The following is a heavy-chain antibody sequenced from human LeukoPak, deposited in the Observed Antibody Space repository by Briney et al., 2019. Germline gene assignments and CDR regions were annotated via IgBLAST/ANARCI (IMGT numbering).Heavy chain of an antibody. J-gene: IGHJ3*02. Sequence: KPSETLSLTCTVSGGSISSYYWSWIRQPPGKGLEWIGYIYYSGSTNYNPSLKSRVTISVDTSKNQFSLKLCSVTAADTAVYYCARTKWELDAFDIWGQGTMVTVSS. CDR3: ARTKWELDAFDI. CDR1: GGSISSYY. CDR2: IYYSGST. V-gene: IGHV4-59*01. D-gene: IGHD1-26*01.